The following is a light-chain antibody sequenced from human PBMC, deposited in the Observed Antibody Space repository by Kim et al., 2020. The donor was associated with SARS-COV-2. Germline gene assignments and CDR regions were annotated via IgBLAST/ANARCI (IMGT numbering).Light chain of an antibody. J-gene: IGKJ1*01. CDR2: DAS. CDR1: QSVSSY. CDR3: QQRSTWT. V-gene: IGKV3-11*01. Sequence: EIVLTQSPATLSLSPGERATLSCRASQSVSSYLAWYQQKPGQAPRLLIYDASNRATGIPARFSGSGSGTDFTLTISSLEPEDFAVYYCQQRSTWTFGQGTTVGIK.